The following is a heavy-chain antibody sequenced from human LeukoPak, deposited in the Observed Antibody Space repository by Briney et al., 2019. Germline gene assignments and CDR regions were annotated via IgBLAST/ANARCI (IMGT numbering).Heavy chain of an antibody. V-gene: IGHV4-34*01. CDR2: INHSGST. Sequence: SETLSLTCAVYGGSFSGYYWSWIRQPPGKGLEWIGEINHSGSTNYNPSLESRVTISVDTSKNQFSLKLSSVTAADTAVYYCARGGVLLWFGGRRRNYYMDVWGKGTTVTVSS. D-gene: IGHD3-10*01. J-gene: IGHJ6*03. CDR1: GGSFSGYY. CDR3: ARGGVLLWFGGRRRNYYMDV.